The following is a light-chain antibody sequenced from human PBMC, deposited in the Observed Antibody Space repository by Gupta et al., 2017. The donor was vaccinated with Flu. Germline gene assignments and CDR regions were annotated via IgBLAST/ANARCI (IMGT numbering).Light chain of an antibody. CDR1: QSVSSY. CDR2: DAS. CDR3: QLRSNWPPALT. J-gene: IGKJ4*01. Sequence: TLSLSPGERATLSCRASQSVSSYLAWYQQKPGQAPRLLIYDASNRATGIPARFSGSGSGTDFTLTISSLEPEDFAVYYCQLRSNWPPALTFGGGTKVEIK. V-gene: IGKV3-11*01.